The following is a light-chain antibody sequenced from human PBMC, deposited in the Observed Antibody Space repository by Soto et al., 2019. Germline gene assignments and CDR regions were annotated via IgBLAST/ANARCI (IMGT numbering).Light chain of an antibody. J-gene: IGKJ2*01. CDR1: QSVTTN. CDR3: PQYEKWPFT. Sequence: TPAPASLSVFPGERVILSCRASQSVTTNLAWYLHKPGQAPTLLIYGASTRAGGVSDRFSGGGSGAEFTLTISSLQSEDFAIYYCPQYEKWPFTFGQGTRLEIK. CDR2: GAS. V-gene: IGKV3-15*01.